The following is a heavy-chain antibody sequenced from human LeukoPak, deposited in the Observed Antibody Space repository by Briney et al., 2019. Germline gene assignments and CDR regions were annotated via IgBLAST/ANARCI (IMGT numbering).Heavy chain of an antibody. CDR3: ARESIYDSSDYYYYNGMDV. J-gene: IGHJ6*02. CDR1: GFTVSTNY. CDR2: IYSGGST. D-gene: IGHD3-22*01. Sequence: GGSLRLSCAASGFTVSTNYMSWVRRAPGKGLEWASVIYSGGSTYYADSVKGRFAISRDNSKNTLYLQMNSLRAEDTAVYYCARESIYDSSDYYYYNGMDVWGQGTTVTISS. V-gene: IGHV3-53*01.